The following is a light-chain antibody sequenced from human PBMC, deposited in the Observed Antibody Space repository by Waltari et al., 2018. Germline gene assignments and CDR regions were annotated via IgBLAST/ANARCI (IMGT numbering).Light chain of an antibody. Sequence: EIVLTQSPATLSLSPGERANLSCRASQSVASYLAWYKQKPGQPPRLLINDVSNRATGIPARFSGSGSGTDFTLTISSLEPEDFAVYYCQQRNLWPITFGGGTKVEIK. CDR2: DVS. CDR1: QSVASY. V-gene: IGKV3-11*01. J-gene: IGKJ4*01. CDR3: QQRNLWPIT.